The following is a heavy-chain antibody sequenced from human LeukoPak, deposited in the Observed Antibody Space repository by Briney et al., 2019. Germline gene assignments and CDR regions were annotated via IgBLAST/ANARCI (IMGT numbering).Heavy chain of an antibody. Sequence: PSETLSLTCTVSGGSISSGDYYWSWIRQPPGKGLEWIGYIYYSGSTYYNPSLKSRVTISVDTSKNQFSLKLSSVTAADTAVYYCAREPYCGGDCYSRDAFDIWGQGTIVTVSS. CDR1: GGSISSGDYY. D-gene: IGHD2-21*02. V-gene: IGHV4-30-4*01. CDR2: IYYSGST. J-gene: IGHJ3*02. CDR3: AREPYCGGDCYSRDAFDI.